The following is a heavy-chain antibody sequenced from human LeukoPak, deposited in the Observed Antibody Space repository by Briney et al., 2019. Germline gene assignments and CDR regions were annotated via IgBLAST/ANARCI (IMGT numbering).Heavy chain of an antibody. Sequence: PSETLSLTCAVYGGSFSGYYWSWIRQPPGRGLEWIGEINHSGRTIYTPSLKSRVTISVDTSKNQFSLKLSSVTAADTAVYYCARLRSDTRITHRNYYYMDVWGKGTTVTISS. V-gene: IGHV4-34*01. CDR1: GGSFSGYY. J-gene: IGHJ6*03. D-gene: IGHD3-3*01. CDR2: INHSGRT. CDR3: ARLRSDTRITHRNYYYMDV.